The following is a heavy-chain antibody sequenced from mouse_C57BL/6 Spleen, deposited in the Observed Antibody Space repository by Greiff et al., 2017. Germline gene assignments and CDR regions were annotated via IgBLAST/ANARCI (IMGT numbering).Heavy chain of an antibody. CDR1: GYTFTDYY. J-gene: IGHJ4*01. CDR2: INPNNGGT. Sequence: VQLQQPGPELVKPGASVKISCKASGYTFTDYYMNWVKQSHGKSLEWIGDINPNNGGTSYNQKFKGKATLTVDKSSSTAYMELRSLTSEDSAVYYCALIYYGNYTDAMDYWGQGTSVTVSS. D-gene: IGHD2-1*01. CDR3: ALIYYGNYTDAMDY. V-gene: IGHV1-26*01.